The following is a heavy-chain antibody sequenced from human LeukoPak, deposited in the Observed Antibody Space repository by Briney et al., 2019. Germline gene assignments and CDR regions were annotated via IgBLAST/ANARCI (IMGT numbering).Heavy chain of an antibody. Sequence: GGSLRLSCAASGFTFSSYDMHWVRQATGKGLEWVSAIGTAGDTYYPGSVKGRFTISRENAKNSLYPQMNSLRAGDTAVYYCARAGGYDWGYYYYMDVWGKGTTVTVSS. CDR2: IGTAGDT. V-gene: IGHV3-13*01. D-gene: IGHD5-12*01. CDR3: ARAGGYDWGYYYYMDV. J-gene: IGHJ6*03. CDR1: GFTFSSYD.